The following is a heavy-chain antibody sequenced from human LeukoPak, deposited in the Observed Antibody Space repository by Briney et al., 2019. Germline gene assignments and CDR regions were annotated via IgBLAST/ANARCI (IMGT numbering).Heavy chain of an antibody. D-gene: IGHD4/OR15-4a*01. V-gene: IGHV3-15*01. Sequence: PGWSLRLSCAASRFTFSNAWMNWVRQAPGKGLEWVGRIKSKADGETTDYASPVKGRFTISRDDSNNMVYLQMNSLKIEDTAVYYCAIDEPNYAPYDFDYWGQGTLVTVSS. CDR1: RFTFSNAW. CDR2: IKSKADGETT. CDR3: AIDEPNYAPYDFDY. J-gene: IGHJ4*02.